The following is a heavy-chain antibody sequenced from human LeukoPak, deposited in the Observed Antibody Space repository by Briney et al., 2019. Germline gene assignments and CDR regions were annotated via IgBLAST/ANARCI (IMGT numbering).Heavy chain of an antibody. CDR3: AREMSATLPEYYFDY. Sequence: SVKVSCKASGGTFSSYAISWVREAPGQGLEWMGGIIPIFGTANYAQKLQGGDTITADESTSTAYMEQSRVRSEDTAVYYCAREMSATLPEYYFDYWGQGTLVTVSS. CDR2: IIPIFGTA. V-gene: IGHV1-69*13. D-gene: IGHD2-2*01. J-gene: IGHJ4*02. CDR1: GGTFSSYA.